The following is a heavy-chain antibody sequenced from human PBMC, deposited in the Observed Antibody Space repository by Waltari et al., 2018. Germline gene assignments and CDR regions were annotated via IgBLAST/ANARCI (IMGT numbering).Heavy chain of an antibody. CDR2: VGPTTET. CDR1: DFPTRNFY. J-gene: IGHJ5*01. Sequence: EGELVESGGGLIQPGGSLRLSCAASDFPTRNFYMNWVRQVPGKGLEWVARVGPTTETEYTDSVKGRFSVSRDDSTNTVYLQMNSLRAEDTAIYYCARDSLDYGGWFDSWGQGAPVTVSS. D-gene: IGHD4-17*01. CDR3: ARDSLDYGGWFDS. V-gene: IGHV3-53*01.